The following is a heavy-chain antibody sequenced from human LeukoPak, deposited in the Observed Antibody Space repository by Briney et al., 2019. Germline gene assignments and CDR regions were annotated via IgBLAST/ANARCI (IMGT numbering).Heavy chain of an antibody. D-gene: IGHD2-15*01. CDR2: IIPIFGTA. V-gene: IGHV1-69*06. CDR3: ARGRHTTRYCSGGSCYSGLAFDY. CDR1: GGTFSSYA. J-gene: IGHJ4*02. Sequence: VASVKVSCKASGGTFSSYAISWVRQAPGQGLEWMGGIIPIFGTANYAQKFQGRVTITADKSTSTAYMELSSLRSEDTAVYYCARGRHTTRYCSGGSCYSGLAFDYWGQGTLVTVSS.